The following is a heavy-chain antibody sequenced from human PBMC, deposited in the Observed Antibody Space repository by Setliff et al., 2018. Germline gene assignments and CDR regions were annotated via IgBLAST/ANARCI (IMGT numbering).Heavy chain of an antibody. J-gene: IGHJ6*02. CDR2: INHSGST. Sequence: SETLSLTCAVYGGSFSGNYWSWIRQPPGKGLEWIGEINHSGSTNHNPSLKSRVTISVDTSKNQFSLNLSSVTAADTAMYYCARGKVLYDYVWGSYRYEDYYYGMDVWGQGTTVTVSS. D-gene: IGHD3-16*02. V-gene: IGHV4-34*01. CDR1: GGSFSGNY. CDR3: ARGKVLYDYVWGSYRYEDYYYGMDV.